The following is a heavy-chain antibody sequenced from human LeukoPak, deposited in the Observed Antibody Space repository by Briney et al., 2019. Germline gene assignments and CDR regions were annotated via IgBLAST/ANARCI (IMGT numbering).Heavy chain of an antibody. CDR3: AGGGYSSGWSHFDY. V-gene: IGHV1-69*06. D-gene: IGHD6-19*01. CDR1: GGTFSSYA. J-gene: IGHJ4*02. Sequence: SVKVSCKASGGTFSSYAISWVRQAPGQGLEWMGGIIPIFGTANYARKFQGRVTITADKSTSTAYMELSSLRSEDTAVYYCAGGGYSSGWSHFDYWGQGTLVTVSS. CDR2: IIPIFGTA.